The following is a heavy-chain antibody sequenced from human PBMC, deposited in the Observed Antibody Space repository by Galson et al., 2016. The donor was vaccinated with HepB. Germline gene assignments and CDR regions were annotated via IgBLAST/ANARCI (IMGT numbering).Heavy chain of an antibody. CDR3: AKVFRQYSYGYSGWYFDL. CDR2: IWSDGSKI. D-gene: IGHD5-18*01. CDR1: GFTFSSYA. V-gene: IGHV3-33*06. J-gene: IGHJ2*01. Sequence: SLRLSCAASGFTFSSYAIYWVRQAPGKGLDWVAVIWSDGSKIYYADSVKGRFTISRDNSKSTLFLQMNSLRADDTAMYYCAKVFRQYSYGYSGWYFDLWGRGTLVTVSS.